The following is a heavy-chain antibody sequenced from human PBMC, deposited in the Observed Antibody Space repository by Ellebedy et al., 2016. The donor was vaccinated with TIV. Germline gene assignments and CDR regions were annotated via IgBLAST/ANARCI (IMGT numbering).Heavy chain of an antibody. J-gene: IGHJ3*02. D-gene: IGHD3-10*01. V-gene: IGHV4-30-4*01. CDR1: AGSISSGDYY. CDR3: ARDLLGGYYNMGAFDI. Sequence: MPSETLSLTCTVSAGSISSGDYYWSWIRQPPGKGLEWIGYIYYSGSTYYNPSLKSRVTISVDTSKNQFSLKLSSVTAADTAVYYCARDLLGGYYNMGAFDIWGQGTMVTVSS. CDR2: IYYSGST.